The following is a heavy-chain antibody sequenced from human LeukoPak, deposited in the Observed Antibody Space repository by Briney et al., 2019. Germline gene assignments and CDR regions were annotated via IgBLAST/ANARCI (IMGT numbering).Heavy chain of an antibody. Sequence: GGSLRLSCVASGFTFSSYGLSWVRQAPGKGLEWVSAIRGSGGSTYYADSVKGRFTISRDNSKNTLYLQMNSLRAEDTAVYYCARRERRNADAFDIWGQGTLVTVSS. CDR2: IRGSGGST. D-gene: IGHD1-26*01. J-gene: IGHJ3*02. CDR1: GFTFSSYG. V-gene: IGHV3-23*01. CDR3: ARRERRNADAFDI.